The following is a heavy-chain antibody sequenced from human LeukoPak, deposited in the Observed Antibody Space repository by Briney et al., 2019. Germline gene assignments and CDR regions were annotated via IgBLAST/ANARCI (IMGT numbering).Heavy chain of an antibody. V-gene: IGHV1-18*01. CDR2: ISAYNGNT. CDR3: ARAPDSSGYYYDY. CDR1: GYTFTSYG. J-gene: IGHJ4*02. D-gene: IGHD3-22*01. Sequence: ASVKVSCKPSGYTFTSYGISWVRQAPRQGREWMGWISAYNGNTNYAQKLQGRVTMTTDTSTSTAYMELRSLRSGDTAVYYCARAPDSSGYYYDYWGQGTLVTVSS.